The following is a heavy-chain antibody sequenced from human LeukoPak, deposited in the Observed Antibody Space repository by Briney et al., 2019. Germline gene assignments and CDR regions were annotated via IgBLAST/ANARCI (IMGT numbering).Heavy chain of an antibody. J-gene: IGHJ4*02. Sequence: QPGGSLRLSCAASGFTFSSYAMSWVRQAPGKGLEWVSAISGSGGSTYYADSVKGRFTISRDNSKNTLDLQMNSLRAEDTAVYYCAKGLYGSGSYYEFEYWGQGTLVTVSS. CDR3: AKGLYGSGSYYEFEY. D-gene: IGHD3-10*01. V-gene: IGHV3-23*01. CDR2: ISGSGGST. CDR1: GFTFSSYA.